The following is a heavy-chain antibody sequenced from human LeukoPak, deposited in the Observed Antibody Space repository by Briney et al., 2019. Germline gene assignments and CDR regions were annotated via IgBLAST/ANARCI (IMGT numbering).Heavy chain of an antibody. Sequence: SETLSFTCTVSGVSISSYYWSWIGQPPGQGREWIGYIYYSGSANYNPSLKSRVTISVDTSKNQFSLKLSSVTAADTAVYYCAGGEGPSGWYVGYWGQGTLVTVSS. CDR3: AGGEGPSGWYVGY. J-gene: IGHJ4*02. CDR1: GVSISSYY. D-gene: IGHD6-19*01. CDR2: IYYSGSA. V-gene: IGHV4-59*01.